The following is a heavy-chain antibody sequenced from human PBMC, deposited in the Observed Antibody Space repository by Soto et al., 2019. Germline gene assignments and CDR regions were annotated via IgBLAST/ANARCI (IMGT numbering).Heavy chain of an antibody. CDR2: ISWNSDTI. J-gene: IGHJ3*02. CDR1: GITFDDYA. CDR3: ARLSQHLILKGAFDI. V-gene: IGHV3-9*01. D-gene: IGHD6-13*01. Sequence: PGGSLRLSCAASGITFDDYAMHWVRQVPGKGLEWVSGISWNSDTIGYAGSVKGRFTISRDNAKNSLYLQMNSLRTEDTALYYCARLSQHLILKGAFDIWGQGTMVTVSS.